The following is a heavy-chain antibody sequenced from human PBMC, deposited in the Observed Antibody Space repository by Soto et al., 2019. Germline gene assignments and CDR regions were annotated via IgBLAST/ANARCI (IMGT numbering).Heavy chain of an antibody. CDR3: ASTTSYGYYYYYGMAV. D-gene: IGHD4-17*01. V-gene: IGHV3-30-3*01. CDR2: ISYDGSNK. J-gene: IGHJ6*02. CDR1: GFTFSSYA. Sequence: QVQLVESGGGVVQPGRSLRLSCAASGFTFSSYAMHWVRQAPGKGLEWVAVISYDGSNKYYADSVKGRFTISRDNSKNTLYLQMNSVRADDTAVYYCASTTSYGYYYYYGMAVWGQGTTVTVSS.